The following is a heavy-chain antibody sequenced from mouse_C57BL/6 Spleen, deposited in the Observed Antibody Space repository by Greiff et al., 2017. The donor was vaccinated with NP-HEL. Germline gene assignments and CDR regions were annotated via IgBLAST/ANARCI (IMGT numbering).Heavy chain of an antibody. CDR3: AREDYYGSSSPFDY. J-gene: IGHJ2*01. CDR2: IDPSDSET. D-gene: IGHD1-1*01. V-gene: IGHV1-52*01. CDR1: GYTFTSYW. Sequence: QVQLQQPGAELVRPGSSVKLSCKASGYTFTSYWMHWVKQRPIQGLEWIGNIDPSDSETHYNQKFKDKATLTVDKSSSTAYMQLSSLTSEDSAVYYCAREDYYGSSSPFDYWGQGTTLTVSS.